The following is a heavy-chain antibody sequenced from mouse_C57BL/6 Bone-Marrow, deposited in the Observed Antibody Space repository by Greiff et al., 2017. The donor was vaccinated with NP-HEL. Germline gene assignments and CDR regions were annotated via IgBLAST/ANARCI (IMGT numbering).Heavy chain of an antibody. CDR3: ARRYDV. D-gene: IGHD1-1*01. CDR2: INHGSGGT. V-gene: IGHV1-54*01. J-gene: IGHJ1*03. Sequence: QVQLQQSGAELVRPGTSVKVSCKASGYAFTNYLIEWVKQRPGQGLEWIGVINHGSGGTNYNEKFKGKATLTADKSSSTAYMQLSSLTSEDSAVYFCARRYDVWGTGTTVTVSS. CDR1: GYAFTNYL.